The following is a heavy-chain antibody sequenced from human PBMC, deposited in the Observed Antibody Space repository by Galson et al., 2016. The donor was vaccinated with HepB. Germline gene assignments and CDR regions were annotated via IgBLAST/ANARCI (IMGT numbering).Heavy chain of an antibody. D-gene: IGHD3-10*01. Sequence: SLRLSCAASGFSFSLNTVHWVRQLPGKGLEWVALISYTGSNEIYAESVKGRFQISRDNSKNTLYLQMNNLRGEDTAVYYCARSFRDFVFEGSLYGLDVWGQVTTVIVSS. CDR2: ISYTGSNE. CDR1: GFSFSLNT. J-gene: IGHJ6*02. CDR3: ARSFRDFVFEGSLYGLDV. V-gene: IGHV3-30*04.